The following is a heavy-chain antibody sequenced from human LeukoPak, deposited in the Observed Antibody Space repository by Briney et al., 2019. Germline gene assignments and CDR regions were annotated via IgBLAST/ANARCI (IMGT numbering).Heavy chain of an antibody. CDR3: ASNQLRFLEWLPTDDWYFDL. D-gene: IGHD3-3*01. J-gene: IGHJ2*01. CDR1: GYTFTGYY. V-gene: IGHV1-2*02. Sequence: ASVKVSCKPSGYTFTGYYMHWVRQAPGHRREWMGWINPNIGGTNYAQKFQGRVTMTRDTSISIAYMELSRLRSDDTAVYYCASNQLRFLEWLPTDDWYFDLWGRGTLVTVSS. CDR2: INPNIGGT.